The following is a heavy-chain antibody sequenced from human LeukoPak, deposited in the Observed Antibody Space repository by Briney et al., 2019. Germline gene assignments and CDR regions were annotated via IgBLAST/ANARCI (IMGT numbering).Heavy chain of an antibody. CDR1: GGSFSGYY. J-gene: IGHJ6*03. V-gene: IGHV4-34*01. Sequence: SETLSLTCAVYGGSFSGYYWSWIRQPPGKGLGWIGEINHSGSTNYNPSLKSRVTILVGTSKNQFSRKLSSVTAADTAVYYCSRRRGLLGLVNKYCSSTSCQLPHHYYYYYMDVWGKGTTVTVSS. CDR3: SRRRGLLGLVNKYCSSTSCQLPHHYYYYYMDV. D-gene: IGHD2-2*01. CDR2: INHSGST.